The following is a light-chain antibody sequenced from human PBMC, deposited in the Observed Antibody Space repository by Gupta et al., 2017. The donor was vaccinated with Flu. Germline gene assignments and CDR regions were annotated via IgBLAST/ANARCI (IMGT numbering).Light chain of an antibody. J-gene: IGLJ3*02. CDR1: RPNIGNND. V-gene: IGLV1-51*02. Sequence: QSVLTQSPSVSAAPGQKVTISCSGSRPNIGNNDLSRYQHLPGTAPKLLIYENNKRPSGIPDRFSGSKSGTSATLDITGLQTGDEANYYCGTWDSSLSSWVFGGGTKLTVL. CDR2: ENN. CDR3: GTWDSSLSSWV.